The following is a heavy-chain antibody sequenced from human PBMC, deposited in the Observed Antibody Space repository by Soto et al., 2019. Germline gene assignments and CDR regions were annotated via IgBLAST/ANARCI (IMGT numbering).Heavy chain of an antibody. CDR2: ISAYNGNT. J-gene: IGHJ6*02. D-gene: IGHD3-10*01. CDR3: ARSLLVCGSGKLYYYYGMNV. Sequence: ASVKVSCTASGYTFPSYGIRWLRQAPQQDLPWMGWISAYNGNTNDAQKLQGRVTMTTDTSTSTAYMEPRILRSDDAAVYYFARSLLVCGSGKLYYYYGMNVWGQGTTVTVSS. V-gene: IGHV1-18*01. CDR1: GYTFPSYG.